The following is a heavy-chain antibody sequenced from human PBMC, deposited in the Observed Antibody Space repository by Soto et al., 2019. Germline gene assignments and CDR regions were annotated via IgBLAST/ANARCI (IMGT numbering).Heavy chain of an antibody. J-gene: IGHJ4*02. CDR2: ISTSGSTV. Sequence: GSLRLSCAASRFTFSTYEMNWVRQAPGKGLEWVSYISTSGSTVYYADSVKGRFTISRDNTRNSLYLQMNSLRDEDTALYYCVRYCSTTLCNGVATRTFDYWGQGTLVTVSS. D-gene: IGHD2-2*01. V-gene: IGHV3-48*03. CDR1: RFTFSTYE. CDR3: VRYCSTTLCNGVATRTFDY.